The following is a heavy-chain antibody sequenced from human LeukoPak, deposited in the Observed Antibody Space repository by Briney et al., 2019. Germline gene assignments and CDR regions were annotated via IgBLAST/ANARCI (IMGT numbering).Heavy chain of an antibody. V-gene: IGHV3-74*01. CDR2: INSDGCST. CDR3: ARDPRWLGAFDI. Sequence: KSGGSLRLSCAASGFTFSSYWMHWVRHAPGKGLVWVSRINSDGCSTSYADSVKGRFTISRDNAKNTLYLQMNSLRAEDTAVSYRARDPRWLGAFDIWGQGTMVTVSS. D-gene: IGHD6-19*01. J-gene: IGHJ3*02. CDR1: GFTFSSYW.